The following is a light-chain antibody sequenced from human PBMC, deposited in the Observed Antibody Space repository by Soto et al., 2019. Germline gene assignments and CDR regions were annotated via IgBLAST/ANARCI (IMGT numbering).Light chain of an antibody. J-gene: IGLJ2*01. CDR1: SSDVGNYNL. Sequence: SALTQPASVSGSPGQSITISCTGTSSDVGNYNLVSWYQQHPGKAPKLIIYEVTKRPSGVSNRFSGSKSGNTASLTISGLQAEDDADYYCCSYADPRTLVFGGGTKLTVL. CDR3: CSYADPRTLV. V-gene: IGLV2-23*02. CDR2: EVT.